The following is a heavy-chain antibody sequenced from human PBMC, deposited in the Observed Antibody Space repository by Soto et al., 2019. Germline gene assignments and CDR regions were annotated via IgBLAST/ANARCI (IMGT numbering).Heavy chain of an antibody. J-gene: IGHJ4*02. Sequence: EVQLLESGGGLVQPGGSLRLSCAASGFIFSSYAMSWVRQAPGKGLEWVSAISGSGGSTYYADSVKGRFTISRDNSKNTLYLQMNSLRAEDTAVYDCAKEDDSSGYSYYFDYWGQGTLVTVSS. D-gene: IGHD3-22*01. CDR3: AKEDDSSGYSYYFDY. CDR1: GFIFSSYA. V-gene: IGHV3-23*01. CDR2: ISGSGGST.